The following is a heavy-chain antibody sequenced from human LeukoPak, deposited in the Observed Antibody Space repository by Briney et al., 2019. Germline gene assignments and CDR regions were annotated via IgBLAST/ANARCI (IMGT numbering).Heavy chain of an antibody. V-gene: IGHV1-69*13. J-gene: IGHJ5*02. CDR3: ATPYITMVRGVTSRGNWFDP. Sequence: VASVKVSCKASGGTFSSYAISWVRQAPGQGLEWMGGIIPIFGTANYAQKFQGRVTITADESTSTAYMELSSLKSEDTAVYYCATPYITMVRGVTSRGNWFDPWGREPWSPSPQ. CDR1: GGTFSSYA. CDR2: IIPIFGTA. D-gene: IGHD3-10*01.